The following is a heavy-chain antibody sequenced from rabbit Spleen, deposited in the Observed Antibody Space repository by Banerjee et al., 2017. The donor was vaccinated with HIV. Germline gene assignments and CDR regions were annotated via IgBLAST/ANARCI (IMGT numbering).Heavy chain of an antibody. V-gene: IGHV1S45*01. CDR1: GFSFSNKAV. Sequence: QEHLVESGGGLVQPGGSLKLSCTASGFSFSNKAVMCWVRQAPGKGLEWIACINAATGKAVYATWAKGRFTISRTSSTTVTLRMTSLTAADRAAYFCARDLVGVIGWNFYLWGPGTLVTVS. CDR3: ARDLVGVIGWNFYL. CDR2: INAATGKA. D-gene: IGHD1-1*01. J-gene: IGHJ4*01.